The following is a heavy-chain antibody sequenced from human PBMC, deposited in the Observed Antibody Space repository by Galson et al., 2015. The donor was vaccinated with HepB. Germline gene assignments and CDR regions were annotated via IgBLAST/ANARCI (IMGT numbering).Heavy chain of an antibody. D-gene: IGHD3-10*01. CDR2: ISYDGSNK. V-gene: IGHV3-30*04. J-gene: IGHJ6*02. CDR3: AREGYYGSGSYRSVGVYYYYGMDV. CDR1: GFTFSSYA. Sequence: SLRLSCAASGFTFSSYAMHWVRQAPGKGLEWVAVISYDGSNKYYADSVKGRFTISRDNSKNTLYLQMNSLRAEDTAVYYCAREGYYGSGSYRSVGVYYYYGMDVWGQGTTVTVSS.